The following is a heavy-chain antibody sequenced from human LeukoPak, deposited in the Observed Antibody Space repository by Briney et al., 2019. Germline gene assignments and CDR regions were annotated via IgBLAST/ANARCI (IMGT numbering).Heavy chain of an antibody. Sequence: GGSLRLSCAASGFTFSSYAMHWVRQAPGKGLEYVSVISSNGGSTYYANSVKGRFTISRDNSKNTLYLHMGSLRAEDMAVYYCAKESNWGSPPDYWGQGTLVTVSS. CDR3: AKESNWGSPPDY. D-gene: IGHD7-27*01. CDR1: GFTFSSYA. V-gene: IGHV3-64*01. J-gene: IGHJ4*02. CDR2: ISSNGGST.